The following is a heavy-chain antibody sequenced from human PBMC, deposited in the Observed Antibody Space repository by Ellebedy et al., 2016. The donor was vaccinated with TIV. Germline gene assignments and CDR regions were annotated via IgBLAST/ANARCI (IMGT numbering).Heavy chain of an antibody. J-gene: IGHJ1*01. CDR1: GYTFTSYA. Sequence: AASVKVSCKASGYTFTSYAMHWARQAPGQRLEWMGWINAGNGNTKYSQKFQGRVTITRDTSASTAYMELSSLRSEDTAVYYCARDRGSYAMWTAGYFQHWGQGTLVTVSS. D-gene: IGHD1-26*01. CDR3: ARDRGSYAMWTAGYFQH. V-gene: IGHV1-3*01. CDR2: INAGNGNT.